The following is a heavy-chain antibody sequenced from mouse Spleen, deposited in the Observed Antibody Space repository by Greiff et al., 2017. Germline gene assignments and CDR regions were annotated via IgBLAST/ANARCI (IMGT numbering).Heavy chain of an antibody. CDR1: GYSITSGYY. CDR2: ISYDGSN. Sequence: EVQLQESGPGLVKPSQSLSLTCSVTGYSITSGYYWNWIRQFPGNKLEWMGYISYDGSNNYNPSLKNRISITRDTSKNQFFLKLNSVTTEDTATYYCARDVGDGARDYWGQGTSVTVSS. V-gene: IGHV3-6*01. CDR3: ARDVGDGARDY. J-gene: IGHJ4*01. D-gene: IGHD3-3*01.